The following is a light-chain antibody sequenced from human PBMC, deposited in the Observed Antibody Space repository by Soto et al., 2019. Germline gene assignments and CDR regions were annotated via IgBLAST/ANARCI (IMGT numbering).Light chain of an antibody. V-gene: IGKV1-39*01. J-gene: IGKJ4*01. CDR3: QQSYSTPRLT. CDR2: AAT. CDR1: QPIGTS. Sequence: DIQMTQSPSSLSAFVGDSVTVTCRASQPIGTSLHWYQQRAGTAPKVLISAATKLQSGVPSRFSGRGSGTDFTLTISNLQPEDFATYYCQQSYSTPRLTFGGGTKVDIK.